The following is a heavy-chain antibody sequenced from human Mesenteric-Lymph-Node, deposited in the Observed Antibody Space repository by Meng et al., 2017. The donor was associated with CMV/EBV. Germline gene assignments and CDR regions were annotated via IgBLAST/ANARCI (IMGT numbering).Heavy chain of an antibody. V-gene: IGHV3-64*02. CDR3: ARNRRPLIAMIVVGDDAFDI. Sequence: GGSLRLSCAASGFIFSSYAMHWVRQAPGKGLEYVSAISSNGGSTYYADSVKGRFTISRDNSKNTLYLQMGSLGAEDMAVYYCARNRRPLIAMIVVGDDAFDIWGQGTMVTVSS. CDR2: ISSNGGST. J-gene: IGHJ3*02. CDR1: GFIFSSYA. D-gene: IGHD3-22*01.